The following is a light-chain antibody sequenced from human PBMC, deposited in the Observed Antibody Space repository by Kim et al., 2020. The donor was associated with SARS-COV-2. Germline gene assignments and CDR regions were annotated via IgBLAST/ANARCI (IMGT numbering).Light chain of an antibody. J-gene: IGKJ1*01. CDR3: QKYNRAPRT. Sequence: ASVGDRATITCRASQGISDYLAWYQQKPGKVPKLLIYAASTMQSGVPSRFGGSGSGTDFTLTISSLQPEDVAAYYCQKYNRAPRTFGQGTKVDIK. V-gene: IGKV1-27*01. CDR1: QGISDY. CDR2: AAS.